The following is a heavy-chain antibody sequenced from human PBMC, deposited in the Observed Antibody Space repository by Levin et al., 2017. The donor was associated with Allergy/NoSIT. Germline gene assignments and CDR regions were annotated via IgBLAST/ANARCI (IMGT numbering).Heavy chain of an antibody. CDR2: INWNGGST. V-gene: IGHV3-20*04. Sequence: GGSLRLSCAASGFTFDDYGMSWVRQAPGKGLEWVSGINWNGGSTGYADSVKGRLTISSDNAKNSLYLQMNSLRAEDTALYYCARHRLTMKIHDGVDSWGPGTMVIVSS. CDR1: GFTFDDYG. CDR3: ARHRLTMKIHDGVDS. D-gene: IGHD2-21*01. J-gene: IGHJ3*02.